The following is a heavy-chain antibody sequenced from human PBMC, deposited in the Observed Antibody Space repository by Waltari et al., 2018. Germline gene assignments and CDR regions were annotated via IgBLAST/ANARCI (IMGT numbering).Heavy chain of an antibody. CDR3: ARESSATDYYMDV. D-gene: IGHD5-12*01. J-gene: IGHJ6*03. V-gene: IGHV4-38-2*02. Sequence: QVQLQESGPGLVKPSEALSLTCAVSAYSISSTYCWGWIRQPPGKGLEWIGSICHSGSTYYNPSLKSRVSISVDTSKNQFSPKLSSVTAADTAVYYCARESSATDYYMDVWGKGTTVTVSS. CDR1: AYSISSTYC. CDR2: ICHSGST.